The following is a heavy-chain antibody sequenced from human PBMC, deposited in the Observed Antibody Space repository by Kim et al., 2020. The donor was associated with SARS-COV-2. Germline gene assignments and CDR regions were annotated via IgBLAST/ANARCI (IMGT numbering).Heavy chain of an antibody. CDR2: ISHSGST. CDR3: ARVAGYCSGTSCHAY. J-gene: IGHJ4*02. Sequence: SETLSLTCAVYGGSLSGYYWSWVRQPPGKGLEWIGVISHSGSTTYNPSLKSRVTISLDTSKNQFSLKLSSVTAADTAVYYCARVAGYCSGTSCHAYWGQGTLLTVSS. CDR1: GGSLSGYY. V-gene: IGHV4-34*01. D-gene: IGHD2-2*01.